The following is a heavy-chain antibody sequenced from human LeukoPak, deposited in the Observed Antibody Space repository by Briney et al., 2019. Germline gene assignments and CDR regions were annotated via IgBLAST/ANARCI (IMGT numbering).Heavy chain of an antibody. V-gene: IGHV1-46*01. CDR2: INPSGGST. J-gene: IGHJ3*02. D-gene: IGHD4/OR15-4a*01. CDR3: AKATWYGGNPSGAFDM. Sequence: ASVKVSCKASGYTFTNYYIHWGRQAPGQGLEWMGVINPSGGSTDYAQKFQGRGTMTRDMSTSTVYMELSSLRSEGPAVYYCAKATWYGGNPSGAFDMWGQGTMVTVSS. CDR1: GYTFTNYY.